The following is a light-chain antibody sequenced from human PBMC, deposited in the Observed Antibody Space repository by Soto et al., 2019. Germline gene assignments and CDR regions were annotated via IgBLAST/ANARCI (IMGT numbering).Light chain of an antibody. Sequence: VLTQPASVSGSPGQSITISCTGTSSDVGGYNYVSWYQQHPGKAPKLMIYEVSTRPSGVSDRFSGSKSGNTASLTISGLQAEDEADYYCSSYTSTRTHVFGTGTKVTVL. CDR1: SSDVGGYNY. V-gene: IGLV2-14*01. J-gene: IGLJ1*01. CDR2: EVS. CDR3: SSYTSTRTHV.